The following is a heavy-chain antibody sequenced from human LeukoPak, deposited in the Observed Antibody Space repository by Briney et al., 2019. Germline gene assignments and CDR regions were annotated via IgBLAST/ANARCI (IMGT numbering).Heavy chain of an antibody. CDR3: AKWAQDFWSGYYDYYYYGMDV. J-gene: IGHJ6*02. Sequence: GGSLRLSCAASGFTFSSYAMSWVRQAPGKGLEWVSAISGSGGSTYYADSVKGRFTISRDNSKNTLYLQMNGLRAEDTAVYYCAKWAQDFWSGYYDYYYYGMDVWGQGTTVTVSS. CDR1: GFTFSSYA. V-gene: IGHV3-23*01. CDR2: ISGSGGST. D-gene: IGHD3-3*01.